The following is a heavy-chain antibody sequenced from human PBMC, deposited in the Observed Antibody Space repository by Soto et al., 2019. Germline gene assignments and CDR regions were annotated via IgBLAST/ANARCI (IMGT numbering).Heavy chain of an antibody. J-gene: IGHJ4*02. CDR3: ARSDQYFDWLPQSPYYFDY. CDR1: GYTFTIYG. CDR2: ISGYNGNT. D-gene: IGHD3-9*01. V-gene: IGHV1-18*01. Sequence: ASVKVSCKASGYTFTIYGIIWVRQAPGQGLEWMGWISGYNGNTKYAQKLQGRVTMTTDTSTSTAYMELRSLRSDDTAVYYCARSDQYFDWLPQSPYYFDYWGQGTLVTVSS.